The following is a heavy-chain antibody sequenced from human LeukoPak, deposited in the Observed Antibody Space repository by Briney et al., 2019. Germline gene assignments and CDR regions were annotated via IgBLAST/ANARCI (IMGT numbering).Heavy chain of an antibody. J-gene: IGHJ6*03. V-gene: IGHV3-53*01. Sequence: GGSLRLSCAASGFTFDDYAMHWVRQAPGKGLEWVSVIYSGGSTYYADSVKGRFTISRDNSKNTLYLQMNSLRAEDTAVYYCARVVHASYYYYYMDVWGKGTTVTVSS. CDR3: ARVVHASYYYYYMDV. CDR2: IYSGGST. CDR1: GFTFDDYA.